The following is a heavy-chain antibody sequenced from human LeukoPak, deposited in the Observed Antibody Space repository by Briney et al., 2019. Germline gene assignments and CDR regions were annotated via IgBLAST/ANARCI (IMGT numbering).Heavy chain of an antibody. V-gene: IGHV3-23*01. Sequence: GGTLRLSCAASGFTFSSYAMTWVGQVPGKGLEGVSVISGSGGDTYYADSVKGRFTISRDNSKNTVYLQINSLRAEDTAIYYCAEPPSMPRGPGYWGQGTLVTVSS. D-gene: IGHD3-10*01. CDR2: ISGSGGDT. CDR3: AEPPSMPRGPGY. CDR1: GFTFSSYA. J-gene: IGHJ4*02.